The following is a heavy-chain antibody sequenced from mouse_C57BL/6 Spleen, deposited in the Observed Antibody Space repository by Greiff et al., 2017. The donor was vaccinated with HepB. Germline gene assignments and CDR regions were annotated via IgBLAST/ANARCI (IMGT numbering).Heavy chain of an antibody. CDR3: TSNLLWLRRGVDY. CDR1: GFTFSDAW. CDR2: IRNKANNHAT. D-gene: IGHD2-2*01. Sequence: EVQRVESGGGLVQPGGSMKLSCAASGFTFSDAWMDWVRQSPEKGLEWVAEIRNKANNHATYYAESVKGRFTISRDDSKSSVYLQMNSLRAEDTGIYYCTSNLLWLRRGVDYWGQGTTLTVSS. V-gene: IGHV6-6*01. J-gene: IGHJ2*01.